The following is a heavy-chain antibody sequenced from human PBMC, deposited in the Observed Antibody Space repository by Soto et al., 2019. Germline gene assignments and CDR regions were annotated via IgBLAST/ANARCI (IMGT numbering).Heavy chain of an antibody. Sequence: ASVKVSCKASGYTFTSYAMHCVRQAPGQRLEWMGWINAGNGNTKYSQKFQGRVTITRDTSASTAYMELSSLRSEDTAVYYCARDSGLDFDWFGAFDIWGQGTMVTVSS. V-gene: IGHV1-3*01. CDR2: INAGNGNT. CDR1: GYTFTSYA. D-gene: IGHD3-9*01. CDR3: ARDSGLDFDWFGAFDI. J-gene: IGHJ3*02.